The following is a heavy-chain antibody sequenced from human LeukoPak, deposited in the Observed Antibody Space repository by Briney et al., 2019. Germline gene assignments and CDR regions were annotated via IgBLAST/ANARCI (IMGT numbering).Heavy chain of an antibody. CDR3: ARGLGEGYPDY. D-gene: IGHD5-24*01. V-gene: IGHV4-34*01. J-gene: IGHJ4*02. CDR1: GGSLSGFF. CDR2: INQRGT. Sequence: PSETLSLTCAVQGGSLSGFFWTWMRQPPGKGPEWIGEINQRGTNYNPSLKSRATISKDPSKNQFSLKLSSVTAADAAVYYCARGLGEGYPDYWGRGTLVTVSS.